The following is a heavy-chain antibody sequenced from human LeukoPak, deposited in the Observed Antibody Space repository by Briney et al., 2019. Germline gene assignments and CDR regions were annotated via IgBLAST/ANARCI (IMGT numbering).Heavy chain of an antibody. Sequence: ASVKASCKASGGTFSSYAISWVRQAPGQGLEWMGGIIPIFGTADYAQKFQGRVTITADKSTSTAYMELSSLRSEDTAVYYCARGATVTTVDYWGQGTLVTVSS. D-gene: IGHD4-17*01. CDR2: IIPIFGTA. CDR1: GGTFSSYA. CDR3: ARGATVTTVDY. J-gene: IGHJ4*02. V-gene: IGHV1-69*06.